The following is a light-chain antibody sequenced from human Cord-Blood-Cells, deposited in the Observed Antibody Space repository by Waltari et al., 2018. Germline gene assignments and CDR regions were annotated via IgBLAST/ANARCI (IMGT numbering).Light chain of an antibody. J-gene: IGKJ4*01. CDR1: QSVSSSY. V-gene: IGKV3-20*01. Sequence: EIVLTQSPGTLSLSPGERATLSCRASQSVSSSYLAWYQQKPGQAPRLLIYGASSRATVIPDRFSGSGSGTDFTLTISRLEPEDFAVYYCQKYGSSLFGGGTKVGIK. CDR3: QKYGSSL. CDR2: GAS.